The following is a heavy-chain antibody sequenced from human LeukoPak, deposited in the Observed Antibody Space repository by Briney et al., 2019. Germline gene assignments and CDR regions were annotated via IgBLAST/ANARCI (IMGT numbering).Heavy chain of an antibody. J-gene: IGHJ3*02. Sequence: ASVKVSCKASGYTFTSYGISWVRQAPGQGLEWMGWISAYNGNTNYAQKLQGRVTMTTDISTSTAYMELRSLRSDDTAVYYCARNIAADDAFDIWGQGTMVTVSS. CDR2: ISAYNGNT. V-gene: IGHV1-18*01. CDR3: ARNIAADDAFDI. CDR1: GYTFTSYG. D-gene: IGHD6-13*01.